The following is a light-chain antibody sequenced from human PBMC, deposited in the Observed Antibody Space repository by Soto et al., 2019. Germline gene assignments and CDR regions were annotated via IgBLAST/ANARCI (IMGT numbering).Light chain of an antibody. Sequence: VLTQPPSVSAAPGQKVTISCSGSSSNIGGNSVSWYQQPPGTAPKLLIYDDNKRPSGIPDRFSGSKSGTSATLGITGFQTGDEADYYCGSWDSSLSAYVFGTGTKVTV. V-gene: IGLV1-51*01. CDR1: SSNIGGNS. J-gene: IGLJ1*01. CDR2: DDN. CDR3: GSWDSSLSAYV.